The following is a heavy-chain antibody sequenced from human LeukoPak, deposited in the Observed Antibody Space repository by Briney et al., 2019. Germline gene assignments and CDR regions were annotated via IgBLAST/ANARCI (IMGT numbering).Heavy chain of an antibody. D-gene: IGHD3-3*01. CDR2: INHSGST. CDR3: ASSHYDFWSTQAYYMDV. J-gene: IGHJ6*03. CDR1: GGSTSSYY. Sequence: SETLSLTCTVSGGSTSSYYWSWIRQPPGKGLEWIGEINHSGSTNYNPSLKSRVTISVDTSKNQFSLKLSSVTAADTAVYYCASSHYDFWSTQAYYMDVWGKGTTVTVSS. V-gene: IGHV4-34*01.